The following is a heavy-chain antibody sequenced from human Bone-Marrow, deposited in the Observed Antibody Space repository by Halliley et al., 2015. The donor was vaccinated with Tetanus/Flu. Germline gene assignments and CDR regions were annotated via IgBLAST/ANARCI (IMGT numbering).Heavy chain of an antibody. J-gene: IGHJ4*02. Sequence: ASGKGLEWVSVIYSGGATKYAGSVKGRFTISRDTSENTLYLQMNSLRAEDTAVYYCATHPAAAYWGQGTLVTVSS. CDR3: ATHPAAAY. V-gene: IGHV3-66*01. CDR2: IYSGGAT. D-gene: IGHD2-2*01.